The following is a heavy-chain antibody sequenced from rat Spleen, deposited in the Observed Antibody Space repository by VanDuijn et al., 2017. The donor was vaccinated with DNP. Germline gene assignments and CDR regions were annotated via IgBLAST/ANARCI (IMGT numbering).Heavy chain of an antibody. V-gene: IGHV3-3*01. J-gene: IGHJ2*01. CDR1: GYSITSSSR. CDR2: INSAGST. CDR3: ARWSNYFDY. Sequence: EVQLQESGPGLLKPSQSLSLTCSVTGYSITSSSRWNWIRRFPGNKLEWMGYINSAGSTGYNPSLKSRISITRDTSKNQFFLQLNSVTTEDTATYYCARWSNYFDYWGRGVMVTVSS.